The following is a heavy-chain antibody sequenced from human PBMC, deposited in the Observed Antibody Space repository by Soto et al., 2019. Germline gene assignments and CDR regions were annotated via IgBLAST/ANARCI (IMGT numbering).Heavy chain of an antibody. CDR1: GYSFTSYW. CDR2: IYPGDSDT. J-gene: IGHJ6*02. D-gene: IGHD1-26*01. Sequence: GESLKISCKGSGYSFTSYWIDWGRQMPGKGLEWMGIIYPGDSDTRYSPSFQGQVTISADKSISTAYLQWSSLKASDTAMYYCARLRYSGSYYYYSYYGMYVWGQGTTVTVSS. V-gene: IGHV5-51*01. CDR3: ARLRYSGSYYYYSYYGMYV.